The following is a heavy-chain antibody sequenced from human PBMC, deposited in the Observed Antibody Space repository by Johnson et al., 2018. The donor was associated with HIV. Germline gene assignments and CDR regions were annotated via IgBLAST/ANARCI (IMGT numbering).Heavy chain of an antibody. Sequence: VQLVESGGGVVRPGGSLRLSCTASRITFSSYAMSWVRQAPGKGLEWVSAISGSGGSTYYADSVKGRFTISRDNSKNTLYPQMNSLRADDTAVYYCARVLWVSKWLSYDAFDIWGQGTMVTVSS. CDR2: ISGSGGST. J-gene: IGHJ3*02. V-gene: IGHV3-23*04. CDR3: ARVLWVSKWLSYDAFDI. CDR1: RITFSSYA. D-gene: IGHD3-22*01.